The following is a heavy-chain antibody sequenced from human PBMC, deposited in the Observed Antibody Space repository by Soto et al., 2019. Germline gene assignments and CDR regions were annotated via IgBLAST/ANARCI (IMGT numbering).Heavy chain of an antibody. Sequence: ASVKVSCKASGYTFTSHGISWVRQAPGQGLEWMGWISTYNGKTDYSQKFQGRVTMTADTRTTTGYMELRSLRSDDTAIYYCARFLTEGVAYREDAFDIWGQGTKVTVSS. J-gene: IGHJ3*02. CDR3: ARFLTEGVAYREDAFDI. CDR1: GYTFTSHG. V-gene: IGHV1-18*01. CDR2: ISTYNGKT. D-gene: IGHD3-3*01.